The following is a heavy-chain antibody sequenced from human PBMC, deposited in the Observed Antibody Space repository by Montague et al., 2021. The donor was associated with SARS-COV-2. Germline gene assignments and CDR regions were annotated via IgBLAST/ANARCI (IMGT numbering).Heavy chain of an antibody. CDR1: GFTFSSYA. CDR3: ARVIVVGYYGMDV. CDR2: ISYDGSNK. V-gene: IGHV3-30-3*01. Sequence: SLRLSCAASGFTFSSYAMHWVRQAPGKGLEWVAVISYDGSNKYYADSVKGRFTISRDNSKNTLYLQMNSLRAEDTAVYYCARVIVVGYYGMDVWGRGIPVTVSS. D-gene: IGHD3-22*01. J-gene: IGHJ6*02.